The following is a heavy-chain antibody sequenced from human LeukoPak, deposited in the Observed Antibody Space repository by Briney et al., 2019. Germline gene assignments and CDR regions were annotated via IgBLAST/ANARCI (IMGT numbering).Heavy chain of an antibody. CDR3: ASGGGNSEALGY. D-gene: IGHD2-21*02. Sequence: PSETLSLTCSVSGGSISSSSYYWGWIRQPPGKGLEWIGTIYYSGSTYYNPSLKSRVTISVDTSKNQFSLKLSSVTAADTAVFYCASGGGNSEALGYWGQGTLVTVSS. CDR1: GGSISSSSYY. CDR2: IYYSGST. J-gene: IGHJ4*02. V-gene: IGHV4-39*01.